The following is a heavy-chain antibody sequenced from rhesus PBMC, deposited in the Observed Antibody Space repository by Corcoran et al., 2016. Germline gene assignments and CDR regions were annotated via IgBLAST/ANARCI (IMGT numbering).Heavy chain of an antibody. CDR1: GFTFSSYG. Sequence: EVQLVESGGGVVQPGGSLRLSCAASGFTFSSYGMHWVRQASGKGLRWVAVISYNGSKKYYAESLKDRFPISRDNSKNMLYLQMNNLKLEDPDVYYCTWPEGAAAGSLDYWGQGVLVTVSS. V-gene: IGHV3-54*02. J-gene: IGHJ4*01. CDR2: ISYNGSKK. CDR3: TWPEGAAAGSLDY. D-gene: IGHD6-25*01.